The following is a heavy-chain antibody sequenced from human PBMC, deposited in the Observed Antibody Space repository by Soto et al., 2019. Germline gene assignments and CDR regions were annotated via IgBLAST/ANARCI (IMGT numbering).Heavy chain of an antibody. D-gene: IGHD6-6*01. V-gene: IGHV4-39*01. CDR3: ARSSIEPRVFMYPFDS. CDR2: IYYDGNT. J-gene: IGHJ4*02. CDR1: GDSITSISHY. Sequence: QLQLQESGPGLVKPSETLSLTCTVSGDSITSISHYWGWIRQPPGKGLECIANIYYDGNTYYNPSLKGRVAIYLATYKNPSSLRLNSVTAAATDVYYCARSSIEPRVFMYPFDSWGQGTLVTVSS.